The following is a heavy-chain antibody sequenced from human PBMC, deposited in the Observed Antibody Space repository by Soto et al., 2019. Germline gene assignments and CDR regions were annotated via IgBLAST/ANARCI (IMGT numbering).Heavy chain of an antibody. CDR2: INAGNGNT. D-gene: IGHD5-18*01. Sequence: ASVKVSCKASGYTFTSYAMHWVRQAPGQRLEWMGWINAGNGNTKYSQKFQGRVTITRDTSASTAYMELSSLRSEDTAVYYCARYPAMAKATYSYYGTDVWGQGPTVTVSS. CDR3: ARYPAMAKATYSYYGTDV. J-gene: IGHJ6*02. CDR1: GYTFTSYA. V-gene: IGHV1-3*01.